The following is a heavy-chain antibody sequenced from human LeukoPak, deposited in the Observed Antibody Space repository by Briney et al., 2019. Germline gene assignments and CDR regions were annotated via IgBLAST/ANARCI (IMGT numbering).Heavy chain of an antibody. Sequence: GGSLRLPCAASGFTFSSYAMSWVRQAPGKGLEWVSAISGSGGSTYYADSVKGRFPISRDNSKNTLYLQMNSLRAEDTAVYYCAKVLARPGDDSSGYYYVHCAFDIWGQGTMVTVSS. J-gene: IGHJ3*02. D-gene: IGHD3-22*01. V-gene: IGHV3-23*01. CDR2: ISGSGGST. CDR1: GFTFSSYA. CDR3: AKVLARPGDDSSGYYYVHCAFDI.